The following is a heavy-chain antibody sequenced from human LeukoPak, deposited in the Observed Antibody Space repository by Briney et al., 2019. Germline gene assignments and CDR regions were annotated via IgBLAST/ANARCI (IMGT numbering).Heavy chain of an antibody. CDR3: AKSSERTIFGVVTGY. V-gene: IGHV3-23*01. CDR2: ISGSGGST. Sequence: GGSLRLSCAASGFTFSSYAMSWVRQAPGKGLEWVSAISGSGGSTYYADSVKGRFTISRDNSKNMLYLQMNSLRAEDTAVYYCAKSSERTIFGVVTGYWGQGTLVTVSS. CDR1: GFTFSSYA. J-gene: IGHJ4*02. D-gene: IGHD3-3*01.